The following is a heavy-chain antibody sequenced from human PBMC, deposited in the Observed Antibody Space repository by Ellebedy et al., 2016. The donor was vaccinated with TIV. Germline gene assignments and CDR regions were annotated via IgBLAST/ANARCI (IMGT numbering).Heavy chain of an antibody. CDR2: IYYSGST. V-gene: IGHV4-39*01. D-gene: IGHD3-10*01. CDR3: ARQVGSGSYTSFYYYYYYMDV. J-gene: IGHJ6*03. Sequence: SETLSLXXTVSGGSISSSSYYWGWIRQPPGKGLEWIGSIYYSGSTYYNPSLKSRVTISVDTSKNQFSLKLSSVTAADTAVYFCARQVGSGSYTSFYYYYYYMDVWGKGTAVTVSS. CDR1: GGSISSSSYY.